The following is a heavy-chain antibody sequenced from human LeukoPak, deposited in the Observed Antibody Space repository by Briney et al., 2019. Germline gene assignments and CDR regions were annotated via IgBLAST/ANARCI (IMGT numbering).Heavy chain of an antibody. CDR2: INPNSGGT. CDR1: GYTFTGYY. D-gene: IGHD3-22*01. J-gene: IGHJ4*02. Sequence: ASVKVSCKASGYTFTGYYMHWVRQVPGQGLEWMGWINPNSGGTNYAQKFQGRVTMTRDTSISTAYMELSRLRSDDTAVYYCARGGPYYYDSSGYSDYWGQGTLVTVSS. V-gene: IGHV1-2*02. CDR3: ARGGPYYYDSSGYSDY.